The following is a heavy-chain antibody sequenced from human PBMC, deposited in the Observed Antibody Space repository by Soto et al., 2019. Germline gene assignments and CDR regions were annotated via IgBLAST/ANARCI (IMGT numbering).Heavy chain of an antibody. CDR2: IYHSGRT. Sequence: SETLSLTCVVSGDSIITSSWWTWVRQSPGKGLEWIGEIYHSGRTDYNPSLKSRVTISVDKSKSQFSLQLTSVTAADTAVYFCARRTTVTRDWFDPWGQGTLVAVSS. V-gene: IGHV4-4*02. J-gene: IGHJ5*02. CDR3: ARRTTVTRDWFDP. CDR1: GDSIITSSW. D-gene: IGHD4-17*01.